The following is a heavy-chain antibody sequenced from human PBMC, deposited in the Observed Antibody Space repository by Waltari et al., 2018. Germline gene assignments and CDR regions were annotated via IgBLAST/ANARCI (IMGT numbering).Heavy chain of an antibody. Sequence: QLVESGGALVRPGDSLRPSGVASGCGFRVRTTAWVRQAPGSGLEWVSSISSLGHYVYDSESVRGLFTIGRGHARKSVYLQMHDLSAGDTADYYGVRDLRESQYMNFDDQWGVGTLATVSS. CDR1: GCGFRVRT. CDR3: VRDLRESQYMNFDDQ. CDR2: ISSLGHYV. V-gene: IGHV3-21*02. D-gene: IGHD1-1*01. J-gene: IGHJ1*01.